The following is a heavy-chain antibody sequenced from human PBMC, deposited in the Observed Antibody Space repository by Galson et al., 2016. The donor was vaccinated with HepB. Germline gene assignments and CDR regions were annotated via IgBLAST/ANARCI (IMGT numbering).Heavy chain of an antibody. Sequence: SLRLSCAASRFSFSTYGIHWVRQAPGKGLEWVAVIWYDGSNKYYADSVKGRFTISRDNSKNKVYLQMNSLRAEDTAVYYCARDRKQLGGDYDYGMDVWGHGTTVTVSS. V-gene: IGHV3-33*01. CDR2: IWYDGSNK. CDR3: ARDRKQLGGDYDYGMDV. CDR1: RFSFSTYG. D-gene: IGHD6-6*01. J-gene: IGHJ6*02.